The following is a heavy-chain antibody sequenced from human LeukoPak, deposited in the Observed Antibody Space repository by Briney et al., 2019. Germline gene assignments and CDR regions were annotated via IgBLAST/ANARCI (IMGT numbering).Heavy chain of an antibody. Sequence: PSETLSLTCTVSGGSISSYYWSWIRQPAGKGLEWIGRIYTSGSTNYNPSLKSRVTMSVDTSKNQFSLKLSSVTAADTAVYYCARDGSQPSYYYDSSGYQPSDAFDIWGQGTVVTVSS. V-gene: IGHV4-4*07. CDR3: ARDGSQPSYYYDSSGYQPSDAFDI. CDR2: IYTSGST. D-gene: IGHD3-22*01. J-gene: IGHJ3*02. CDR1: GGSISSYY.